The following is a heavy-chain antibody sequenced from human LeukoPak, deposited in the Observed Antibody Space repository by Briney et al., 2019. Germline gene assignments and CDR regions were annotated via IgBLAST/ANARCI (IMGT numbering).Heavy chain of an antibody. D-gene: IGHD1-1*01. CDR2: IYYSGST. CDR3: VRDSGGDYFDY. CDR1: GGSISSYY. J-gene: IGHJ4*02. Sequence: PSETLSLTCTVSGGSISSYYWSWIRQPPGKGLEWIGYIYYSGSTNYNPSPKSRVTISVDTSKNQFSLKLSSVTAADTAVYYCVRDSGGDYFDYWGQGTLVTVSS. V-gene: IGHV4-59*01.